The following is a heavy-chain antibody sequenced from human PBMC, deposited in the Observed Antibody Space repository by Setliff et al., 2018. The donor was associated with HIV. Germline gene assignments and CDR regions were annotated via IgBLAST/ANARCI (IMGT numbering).Heavy chain of an antibody. CDR1: GGTFSSYS. V-gene: IGHV1-69*10. CDR3: AGSILTGYYTFGADY. CDR2: IIPILGIA. D-gene: IGHD3-9*01. J-gene: IGHJ4*02. Sequence: SVKVSCKASGGTFSSYSISWVRQAPGQGLEWMGGIIPILGIASYAQKFQGRVTITADKSTSTAYMELSSLRSEDTALYYCAGSILTGYYTFGADYWGQGTLVTVSS.